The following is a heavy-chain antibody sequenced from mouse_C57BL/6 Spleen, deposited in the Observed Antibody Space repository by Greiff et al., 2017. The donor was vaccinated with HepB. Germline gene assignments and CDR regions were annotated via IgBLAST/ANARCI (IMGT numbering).Heavy chain of an antibody. CDR2: IWTGGGT. CDR3: ARIGRLLSNPARAMDY. J-gene: IGHJ4*01. CDR1: GFSLTSYA. Sequence: VLLVESGPGLVAPSQSLSITCTVSGFSLTSYAISWVRQPPGKGLEWLGVIWTGGGTNYNSALKSRLSISKANSKNQVFLKMNSLQTADTARYYVARIGRLLSNPARAMDYWGQGTSVTVSS. D-gene: IGHD2-1*01. V-gene: IGHV2-9-1*01.